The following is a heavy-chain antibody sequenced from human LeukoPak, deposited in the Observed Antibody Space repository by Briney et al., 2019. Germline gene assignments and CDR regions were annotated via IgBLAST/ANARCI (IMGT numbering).Heavy chain of an antibody. Sequence: GASLQISCQGSGYSFTTYWIAWVRQMPGKGLEWMGIIYPGDSDTRYSPSFQGQVTISADKSINTAYLQWSSLKASDTAIYYCARLSGDGYNYADYWGQGTLVTVSS. V-gene: IGHV5-51*01. CDR3: ARLSGDGYNYADY. CDR1: GYSFTTYW. CDR2: IYPGDSDT. J-gene: IGHJ4*02. D-gene: IGHD5-24*01.